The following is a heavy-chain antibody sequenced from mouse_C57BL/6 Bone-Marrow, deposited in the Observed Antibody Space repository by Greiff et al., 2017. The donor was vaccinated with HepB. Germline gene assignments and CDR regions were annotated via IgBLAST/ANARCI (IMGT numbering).Heavy chain of an antibody. CDR2: ISSGGSYT. CDR1: GFTFSSYG. J-gene: IGHJ1*03. D-gene: IGHD3-1*01. Sequence: EVQRVESGGDLVKPGGSLKLSCAASGFTFSSYGMSWVRQTPDKRLEWVATISSGGSYTYYPDSVKGRFTISRDNAKNTLYLQMSSLKSEDTAMYCCARRKGLWYFDVWGTGTTVTVSS. V-gene: IGHV5-6*01. CDR3: ARRKGLWYFDV.